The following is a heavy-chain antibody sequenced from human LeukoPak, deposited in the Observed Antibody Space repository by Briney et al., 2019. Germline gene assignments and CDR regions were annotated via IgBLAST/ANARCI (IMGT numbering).Heavy chain of an antibody. V-gene: IGHV4-38-2*01. CDR1: GYSISSGYY. D-gene: IGHD6-19*01. CDR2: IYHSGST. J-gene: IGHJ5*02. CDR3: ARRYDFSSGWFPHWFDP. Sequence: SETLSLTCAVSGYSISSGYYWGWIRPPPGKGLEWIGSIYHSGSTYYNPYLKSRVTISVDTSKNQFSLKLSSVTAADTAVYYCARRYDFSSGWFPHWFDPWGQGTLVTVSS.